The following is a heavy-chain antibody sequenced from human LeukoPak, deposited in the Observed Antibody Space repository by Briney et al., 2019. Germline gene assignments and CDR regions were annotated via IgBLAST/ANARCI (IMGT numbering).Heavy chain of an antibody. J-gene: IGHJ4*02. Sequence: SETLSLTCTVSGGSISSYYWSWVRQPPGKGLEWIGYMYYSGSTNYNPSLKRRVTISVDTSKNQFSLKLSSVTAADTAVYYCARYSSGWYGGFDYWGQGTLVTVSS. D-gene: IGHD6-19*01. V-gene: IGHV4-59*01. CDR3: ARYSSGWYGGFDY. CDR2: MYYSGST. CDR1: GGSISSYY.